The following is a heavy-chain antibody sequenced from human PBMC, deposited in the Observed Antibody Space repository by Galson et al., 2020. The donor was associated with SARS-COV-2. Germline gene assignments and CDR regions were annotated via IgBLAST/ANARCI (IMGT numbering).Heavy chain of an antibody. Sequence: ASVKVSCKASGYTFTAYYMHWVRQAPGQGLEWMGWVNPNSGDTKYKENFKGRVSMTRDTSTNTAYMELSRLTYDDTAFYYCARDRISAPEDFDYWGQGTLVTVS. V-gene: IGHV1-2*02. CDR3: ARDRISAPEDFDY. D-gene: IGHD6-13*01. CDR1: GYTFTAYY. CDR2: VNPNSGDT. J-gene: IGHJ4*02.